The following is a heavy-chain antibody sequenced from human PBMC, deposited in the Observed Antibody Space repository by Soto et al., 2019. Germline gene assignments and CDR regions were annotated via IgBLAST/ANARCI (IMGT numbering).Heavy chain of an antibody. CDR2: ISSSGSTI. CDR3: ARERSGDLGAFDM. CDR1: GFTFSSYE. Sequence: GGSLRLSCAASGFTFSSYEMNWVRQAPGKGLEWVSYISSSGSTIYYADSVKGRFTISRDGSKNMLNLQMNSLRAEDTAVDYCARERSGDLGAFDMWGHGTMVTVSS. D-gene: IGHD7-27*01. J-gene: IGHJ3*02. V-gene: IGHV3-48*03.